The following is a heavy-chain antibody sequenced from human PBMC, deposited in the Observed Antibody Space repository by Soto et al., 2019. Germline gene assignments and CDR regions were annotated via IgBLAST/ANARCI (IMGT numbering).Heavy chain of an antibody. CDR2: IVSDGSAI. V-gene: IGHV3-33*01. CDR1: GFPFSFYG. D-gene: IGHD3-3*02. Sequence: PGGSLRLSCAVSGFPFSFYGFHWVRQSPGKGLEWPGVIVSDGSAIYHADSLEGRFFISRDNSKDILYLQMNSLRVEDTAVYYCARDDAFDNENGFDMWGQGTMVTVSS. J-gene: IGHJ3*02. CDR3: ARDDAFDNENGFDM.